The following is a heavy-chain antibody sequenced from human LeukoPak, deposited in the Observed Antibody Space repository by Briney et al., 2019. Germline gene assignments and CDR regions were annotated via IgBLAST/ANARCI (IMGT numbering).Heavy chain of an antibody. CDR2: ISGSGGST. J-gene: IGHJ6*03. CDR1: GFTFSSYA. V-gene: IGHV3-23*01. D-gene: IGHD3-3*01. Sequence: HPGGSLRLSFAASGFTFSSYAMSWVRQAPGKGLEWVSAISGSGGSTYYADSVKGRFTISRDNSKNTLYLQMNSLRAEDTAVYYCAKVGSRSQHLLRFLDPMDVWGKGTTVTVSS. CDR3: AKVGSRSQHLLRFLDPMDV.